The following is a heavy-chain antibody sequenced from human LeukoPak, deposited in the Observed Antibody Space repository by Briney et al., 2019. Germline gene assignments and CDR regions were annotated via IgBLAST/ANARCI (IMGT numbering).Heavy chain of an antibody. CDR3: ARDRRSSFDY. CDR1: GFTFSSYE. Sequence: GGSLRLSCAASGFTFSSYEMNWVRRAPGKGLEWVANIKQDGSEKYYVDSVKGRFTISRDNAKNSLYLQMNSLRAEDTAVYYCARDRRSSFDYWGQGTLVTVSS. V-gene: IGHV3-7*01. CDR2: IKQDGSEK. D-gene: IGHD4-17*01. J-gene: IGHJ4*02.